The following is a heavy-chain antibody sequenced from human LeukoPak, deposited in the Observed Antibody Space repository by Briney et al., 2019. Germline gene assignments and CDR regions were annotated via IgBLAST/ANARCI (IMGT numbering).Heavy chain of an antibody. Sequence: RPSETLSLTCAVYGGSFIGYYWSWMRQPPGKGLEWIGEINHSGSTNYNPSLKSRVTISVDTSKNQFSLKLSSVTAADTAVYYCAGRYYDFWSGPREAFDIWGQGTMVTVSS. CDR2: INHSGST. V-gene: IGHV4-34*01. J-gene: IGHJ3*02. CDR1: GGSFIGYY. D-gene: IGHD3-3*01. CDR3: AGRYYDFWSGPREAFDI.